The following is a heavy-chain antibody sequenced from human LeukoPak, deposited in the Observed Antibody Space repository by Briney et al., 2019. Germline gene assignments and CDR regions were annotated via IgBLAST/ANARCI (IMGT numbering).Heavy chain of an antibody. Sequence: GGSLRLSCAASGFTFTDAWMSWVRQAPGKGLEWVAVISYNGSNKYYADSVKGRFTISRDNSKNTLYLQMNSLRAEDTAVYYCANGSPDESSSWVYYYYGMDVWGQGTTVAVSS. CDR3: ANGSPDESSSWVYYYYGMDV. CDR1: GFTFTDAW. J-gene: IGHJ6*02. V-gene: IGHV3-30*18. D-gene: IGHD6-13*01. CDR2: ISYNGSNK.